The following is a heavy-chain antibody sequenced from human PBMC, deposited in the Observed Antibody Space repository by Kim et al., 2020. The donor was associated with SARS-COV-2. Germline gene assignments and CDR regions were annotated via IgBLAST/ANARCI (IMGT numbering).Heavy chain of an antibody. CDR2: IEGDGSEK. D-gene: IGHD1-26*01. Sequence: GGSLRLSCAASGFTFGRYYMSWVRQAPGKGLEWVANIEGDGSEKNYVDSVKGRFIISRDNAKKSLYLQMNSLRSEDTAVYYCASEAWELPVPWGQGTLVTVSS. J-gene: IGHJ5*02. CDR3: ASEAWELPVP. CDR1: GFTFGRYY. V-gene: IGHV3-7*01.